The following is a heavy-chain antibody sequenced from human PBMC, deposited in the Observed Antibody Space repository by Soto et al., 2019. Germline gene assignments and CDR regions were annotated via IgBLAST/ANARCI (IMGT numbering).Heavy chain of an antibody. CDR3: ARVGSGWYLNTWFDP. J-gene: IGHJ5*02. CDR2: INHSGST. Sequence: QVQLQQWGAGLLKPSETLSLTCAVYGGSFSGYYWSWIRQPPGKGLEWIGEINHSGSTNYNPSLKSRVTISVDTSKNQFSLKLSSVTAADTAVYYCARVGSGWYLNTWFDPWGQGTLVTVSS. V-gene: IGHV4-34*01. D-gene: IGHD6-19*01. CDR1: GGSFSGYY.